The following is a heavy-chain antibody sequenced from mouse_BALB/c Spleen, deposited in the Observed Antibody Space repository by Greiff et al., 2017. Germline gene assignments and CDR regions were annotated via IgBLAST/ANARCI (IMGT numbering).Heavy chain of an antibody. CDR1: GYAFTNYL. D-gene: IGHD3-2*01. J-gene: IGHJ3*01. CDR3: AREGEDSSGLAY. V-gene: IGHV1-54*03. CDR2: INPGSGGT. Sequence: QVHVKQSGAELVRPGTSVKVSCKASGYAFTNYLIEWVKQRPGQGLEWIGVINPGSGGTNYNEKFKGKATLTADKSSSTAYMQLSSLTSDDSAVYFCAREGEDSSGLAYWGQGTLVTVSA.